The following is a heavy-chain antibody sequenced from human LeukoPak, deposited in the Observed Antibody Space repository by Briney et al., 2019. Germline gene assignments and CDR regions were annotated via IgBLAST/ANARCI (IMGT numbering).Heavy chain of an antibody. CDR2: INPNSGGT. V-gene: IGHV1-2*02. D-gene: IGHD3-16*01. CDR3: ARGPATTFAYYYYYMDV. J-gene: IGHJ6*03. Sequence: PRASVKVSCKASGYTFTGYYMHWVRQAPGQGLEWMGWINPNSGGTNYAQKFQGRVTMTRDTSISTAYMELSRLRSDDTAVYYCARGPATTFAYYYYYMDVWGKGTTVTVSS. CDR1: GYTFTGYY.